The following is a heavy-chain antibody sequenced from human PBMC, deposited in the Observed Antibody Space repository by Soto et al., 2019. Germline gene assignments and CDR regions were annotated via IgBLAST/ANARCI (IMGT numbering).Heavy chain of an antibody. D-gene: IGHD6-13*01. Sequence: GGSLRLSCTASGFTFGDYAMSWFRQAPGKGLEWVGFIRSKAYGGTTEYAASVKGRFTISRDDSKGIAYLQMNSLKTEDTAVYYCTREAPLAAAAPKYYYYGMDVWGQGTTVTVSS. V-gene: IGHV3-49*03. J-gene: IGHJ6*02. CDR3: TREAPLAAAAPKYYYYGMDV. CDR2: IRSKAYGGTT. CDR1: GFTFGDYA.